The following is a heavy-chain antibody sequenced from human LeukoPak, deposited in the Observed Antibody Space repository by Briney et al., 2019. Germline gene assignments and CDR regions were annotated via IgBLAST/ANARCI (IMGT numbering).Heavy chain of an antibody. D-gene: IGHD6-19*01. J-gene: IGHJ4*02. V-gene: IGHV5-51*01. CDR2: IYPGDSDT. CDR1: GYSFTSYW. Sequence: GKSLKISCKASGYSFTSYWIGWVRQMPGKGLEWMGIIYPGDSDTSYSPSFQGQVTISADESISTAYLHCSSLKASDTAMYCCARQSGGRAVAGLNPFDYWGQGTLVTVSS. CDR3: ARQSGGRAVAGLNPFDY.